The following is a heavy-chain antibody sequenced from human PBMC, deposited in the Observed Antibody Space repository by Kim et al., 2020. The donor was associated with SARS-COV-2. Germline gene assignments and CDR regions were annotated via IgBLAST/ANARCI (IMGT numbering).Heavy chain of an antibody. D-gene: IGHD2-2*01. V-gene: IGHV4-34*01. J-gene: IGHJ5*02. CDR3: ARGTLRVVPAAPWFDP. Sequence: YRKSRVTISVDTSKNQFSLKRSSVTAADTAVYYCARGTLRVVPAAPWFDPWGQGTLVTVSS.